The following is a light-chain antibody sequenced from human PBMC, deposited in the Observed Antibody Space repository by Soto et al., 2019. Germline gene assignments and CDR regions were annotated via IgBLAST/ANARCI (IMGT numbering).Light chain of an antibody. J-gene: IGKJ5*01. CDR2: DAS. V-gene: IGKV3-11*01. Sequence: EIVMTQSPATLSVSPGERCTLSCRASQSVSSNLAWHQQKPGQAPRILMYDASTRATGIPARFSGSGSGTDFTLTISSLEPEDFAVYYCQQRSNWPITFGQGTRLEIK. CDR3: QQRSNWPIT. CDR1: QSVSSN.